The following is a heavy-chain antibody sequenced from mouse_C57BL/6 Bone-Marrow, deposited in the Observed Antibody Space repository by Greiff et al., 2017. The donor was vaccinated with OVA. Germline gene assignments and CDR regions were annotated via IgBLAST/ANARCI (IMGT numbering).Heavy chain of an antibody. V-gene: IGHV1-81*01. Sequence: QVQLQQSGAELARPGASVKLSCKASGYTFTSYGISWVKQRTGQGLEWIGEIYPRSGNTYYNEKFKGKATLTADKSSSTAYMELRSLTSEDSAVYFCARCSYGSSFHWYFDVWGTGTTVTVSS. CDR2: IYPRSGNT. CDR1: GYTFTSYG. CDR3: ARCSYGSSFHWYFDV. J-gene: IGHJ1*03. D-gene: IGHD1-1*01.